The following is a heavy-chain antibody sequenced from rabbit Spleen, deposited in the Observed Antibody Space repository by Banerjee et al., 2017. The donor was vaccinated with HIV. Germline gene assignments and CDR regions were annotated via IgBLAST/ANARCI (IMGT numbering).Heavy chain of an antibody. CDR2: INTGRGST. CDR1: GFDFSSNYW. CDR3: ARAIVPWLGLTRLDL. J-gene: IGHJ3*01. Sequence: QEQLEESGGDLVKPEGSLTLTCTASGFDFSSNYWTCWVRQAPGKGLEWIACINTGRGSTYYASWAKGRFTISKTSSTTVNLQMTSLTAADTATYFCARAIVPWLGLTRLDLWGPGTLVTVS. D-gene: IGHD4-1*01. V-gene: IGHV1S45*01.